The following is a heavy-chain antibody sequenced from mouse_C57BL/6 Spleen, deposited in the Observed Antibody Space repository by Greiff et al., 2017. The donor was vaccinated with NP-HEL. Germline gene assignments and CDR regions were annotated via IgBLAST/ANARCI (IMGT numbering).Heavy chain of an antibody. Sequence: EVQLQQSGPVLVKPGASVKMSCKASGYTFTDYYMNWVKQSHGKSLEWIGVINPYNGGTSYNQKFKGKATLTVDKSSSTAYMELNSLTSEDSAVYYCARVTTVVAPFDYWGQGTTLTVSS. J-gene: IGHJ2*01. CDR2: INPYNGGT. D-gene: IGHD1-1*01. CDR1: GYTFTDYY. CDR3: ARVTTVVAPFDY. V-gene: IGHV1-19*01.